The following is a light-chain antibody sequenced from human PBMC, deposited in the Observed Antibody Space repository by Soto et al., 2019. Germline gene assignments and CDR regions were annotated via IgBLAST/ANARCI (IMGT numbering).Light chain of an antibody. V-gene: IGKV1-39*01. J-gene: IGKJ2*01. Sequence: DIQMTQSPSSVSASIGAPVPITCRASQDINVYLNWYQQKPGEVPKLLIYSASSLHSGVPSRFTGSGSETDFTLTIRSLQPEDFATYYCQHGYVAPYNFGQGTKVDIK. CDR1: QDINVY. CDR3: QHGYVAPYN. CDR2: SAS.